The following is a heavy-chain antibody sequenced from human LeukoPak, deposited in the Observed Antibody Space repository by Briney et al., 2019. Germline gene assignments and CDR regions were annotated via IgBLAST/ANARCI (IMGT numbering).Heavy chain of an antibody. CDR2: ISSSSSYI. J-gene: IGHJ4*02. D-gene: IGHD3-16*02. Sequence: GGSLRPSCAASGFTFSSYSMNSVRQAPGKGLEWVSSISSSSSYIYYADSVKGRFTISRDNAKNSLYLQMNSLRAEDTAVYYCAREEYDYVWGSYHPKDYWGQGTLVTVS. V-gene: IGHV3-21*01. CDR3: AREEYDYVWGSYHPKDY. CDR1: GFTFSSYS.